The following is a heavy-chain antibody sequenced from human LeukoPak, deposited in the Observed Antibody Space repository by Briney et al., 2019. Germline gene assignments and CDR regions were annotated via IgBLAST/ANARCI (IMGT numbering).Heavy chain of an antibody. CDR2: IYYSGST. Sequence: SETLSLTCTVSGGSVSSGSYYWSWIRQPPGKGLEWIGYIYYSGSTNYNPSLKSRVTISVDTSKNQFSLKLSSVTAADTAVYYCARALSGPTPEWLVALFDYWGQGALVTVSS. CDR1: GGSVSSGSYY. J-gene: IGHJ4*02. V-gene: IGHV4-61*01. D-gene: IGHD6-19*01. CDR3: ARALSGPTPEWLVALFDY.